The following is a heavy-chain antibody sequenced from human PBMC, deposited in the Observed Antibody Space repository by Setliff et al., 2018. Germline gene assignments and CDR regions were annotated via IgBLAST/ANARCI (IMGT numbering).Heavy chain of an antibody. D-gene: IGHD3-16*01. V-gene: IGHV1-8*01. CDR3: ARTTGYRLEGDFDY. J-gene: IGHJ4*02. CDR1: GYTFTSYD. CDR2: MNPNSGNT. Sequence: ASVKVSCKASGYTFTSYDINWVRQATGQGLEWMGWMNPNSGNTGYAQKFQGRVTMTRNTSISTAYMELSSLRAEDTAIYYCARTTGYRLEGDFDYWGQGTLVTVSS.